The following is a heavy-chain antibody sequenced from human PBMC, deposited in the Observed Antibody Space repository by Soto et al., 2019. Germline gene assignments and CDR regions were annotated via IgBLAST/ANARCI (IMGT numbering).Heavy chain of an antibody. D-gene: IGHD3-10*02. CDR3: ATLGSVSSPDY. J-gene: IGHJ4*02. Sequence: GGSLRLSCAASGFTFSSYWMHWVRQAPGKGLVWVSRINSDGSSTSYADSVKGRFTISRDNAKNTLYLQMNSLRAEDTAVYYCATLGSVSSPDYWGQGTLVTVSS. CDR1: GFTFSSYW. V-gene: IGHV3-74*01. CDR2: INSDGSST.